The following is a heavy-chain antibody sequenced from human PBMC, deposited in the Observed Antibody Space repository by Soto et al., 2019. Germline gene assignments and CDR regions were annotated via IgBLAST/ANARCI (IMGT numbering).Heavy chain of an antibody. D-gene: IGHD2-21*01. Sequence: QVQLVQSGAEVKKPGASVKVSCKASGYTFTSYGISWVRQAPGQGLEWMGWISAYNGNTNYAQKLQGRVTMTTDTSTSTDYMELRSLRSDDTAVYYCARDIPLLPTLYYFDYWGQGTLVTVSS. CDR2: ISAYNGNT. V-gene: IGHV1-18*01. J-gene: IGHJ4*02. CDR1: GYTFTSYG. CDR3: ARDIPLLPTLYYFDY.